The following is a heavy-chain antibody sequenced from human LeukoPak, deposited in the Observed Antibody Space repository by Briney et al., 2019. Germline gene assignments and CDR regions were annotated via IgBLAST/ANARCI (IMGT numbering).Heavy chain of an antibody. CDR3: TRDASSISILFDP. CDR2: IRSKAYGGTT. CDR1: GFTFGDYA. Sequence: GGSLRLSCTASGFTFGDYAMSWFRQAPGKGLEWVGFIRSKAYGGTTEYAASVKGRFTISRDDSKSIAYLQMNSLKTEDTAVYYCTRDASSISILFDPWGQGTLVTVSS. J-gene: IGHJ5*02. D-gene: IGHD6-13*01. V-gene: IGHV3-49*03.